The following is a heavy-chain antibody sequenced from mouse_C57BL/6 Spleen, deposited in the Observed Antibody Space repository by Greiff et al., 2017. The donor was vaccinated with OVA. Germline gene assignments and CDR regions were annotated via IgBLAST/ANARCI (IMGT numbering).Heavy chain of an antibody. J-gene: IGHJ4*01. Sequence: EVHLVESGEGLVKPGGSLKLSCAASGFTFSSYAMSWVRQTPEKRLEWVAYISSGGDYIYYADTVKGRFTISRDNARNTLYLQMSSLKSEDTAMYYCTRYYYGSRDYAMDYWGQGTSVTVSS. CDR3: TRYYYGSRDYAMDY. CDR1: GFTFSSYA. V-gene: IGHV5-9-1*02. D-gene: IGHD1-1*01. CDR2: ISSGGDYI.